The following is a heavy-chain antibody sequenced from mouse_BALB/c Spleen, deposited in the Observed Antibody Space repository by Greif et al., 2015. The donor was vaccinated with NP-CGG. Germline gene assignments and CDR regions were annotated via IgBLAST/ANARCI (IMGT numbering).Heavy chain of an antibody. CDR2: IDPENGDT. Sequence: EVQLVESGAELVRSGASVKLSCTASGFNIKDYYMHWVKQRPEQGLEWIGWIDPENGDTEYAPKFQGKATMTADTSSNTAYLQLSSLTSEDTAVYYCNAVTTATGFAYWGQGTLVTVSA. V-gene: IGHV14-4*02. CDR3: NAVTTATGFAY. J-gene: IGHJ3*01. D-gene: IGHD1-2*01. CDR1: GFNIKDYY.